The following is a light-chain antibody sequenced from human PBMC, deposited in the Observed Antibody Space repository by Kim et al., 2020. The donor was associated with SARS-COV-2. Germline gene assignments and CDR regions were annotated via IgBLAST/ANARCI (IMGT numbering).Light chain of an antibody. J-gene: IGKJ1*01. V-gene: IGKV3-20*01. CDR3: QQYGSSPRT. Sequence: EIVLPQSPGTLSLSPGERATLSCRASQSISSNYLAWYQQKPGQAPRLLSYGASSRATGIPDRFSGSGSGTDFTLTISRLEPEDFAVYYCQQYGSSPRTFGQGTKVDIK. CDR1: QSISSNY. CDR2: GAS.